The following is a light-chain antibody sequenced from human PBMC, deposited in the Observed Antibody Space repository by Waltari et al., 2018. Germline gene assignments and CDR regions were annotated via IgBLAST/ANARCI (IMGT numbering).Light chain of an antibody. V-gene: IGLV3-21*02. J-gene: IGLJ2*01. CDR3: QVWESRSDLVV. CDR2: DDS. CDR1: NLGGKS. Sequence: SYVLTQPPSVSVAPGQTARITCGGNNLGGKSVHGYQQRPGQAPVLVVYDDSDRPSGIPERFSGANSGNTATLTISRVGAGDEADYFCQVWESRSDLVVFGGGTKLTVL.